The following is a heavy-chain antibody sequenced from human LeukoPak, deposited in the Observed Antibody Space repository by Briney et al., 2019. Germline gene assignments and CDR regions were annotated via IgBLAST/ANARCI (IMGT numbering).Heavy chain of an antibody. CDR3: ARTFNSSSWYLIDY. Sequence: SVKVSCKASGYTFTGYYMHWVRQAPGQGLEWMGGIIPIFGTANYAQKFQGRVTITADESTSTAYMELSSLRSEDTAVYYCARTFNSSSWYLIDYWGQGTLVTVSS. D-gene: IGHD6-13*01. CDR1: GYTFTGYY. J-gene: IGHJ4*02. CDR2: IIPIFGTA. V-gene: IGHV1-69*13.